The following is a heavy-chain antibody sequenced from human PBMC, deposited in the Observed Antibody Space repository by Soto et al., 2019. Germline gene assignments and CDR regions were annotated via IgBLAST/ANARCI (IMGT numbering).Heavy chain of an antibody. V-gene: IGHV3-30*18. CDR1: GFTFSDYG. J-gene: IGHJ4*02. Sequence: QVQLVESGGGVAQPGRSLRLSCAVSGFTFSDYGMHWVRQAPGKGLEWVAVVSYDGSYKYYADSVKGRFTVSRDLSGNRLFLQMTSLRLEDTAVYVCAKEMYPGTVLDSSSPWGDYWGQGTLVAVSS. CDR3: AKEMYPGTVLDSSSPWGDY. D-gene: IGHD6-6*01. CDR2: VSYDGSYK.